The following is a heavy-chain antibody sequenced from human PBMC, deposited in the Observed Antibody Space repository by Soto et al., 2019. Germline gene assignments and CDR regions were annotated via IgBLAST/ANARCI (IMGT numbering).Heavy chain of an antibody. CDR1: GESFTGYY. CDR3: ARTPTRIVGATTSWFDP. J-gene: IGHJ5*02. D-gene: IGHD1-26*01. Sequence: SETLSLTCAVYGESFTGYYWSWIRQPPGKGLEWIGEISHSGSAKYNPSLKSRVTISLDTSKNRFSLKLRSVTAADTAVFYCARTPTRIVGATTSWFDPWGQGTLVTVS. CDR2: ISHSGSA. V-gene: IGHV4-34*01.